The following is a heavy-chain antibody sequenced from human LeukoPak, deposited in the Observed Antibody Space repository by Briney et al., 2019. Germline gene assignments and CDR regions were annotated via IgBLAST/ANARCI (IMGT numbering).Heavy chain of an antibody. CDR3: ARGKGYYGPASPPETNDY. J-gene: IGHJ4*02. Sequence: ASVKVSCKASGYTFTGYYMHWVRQAPGQGLEWMGRINPNSGATNYAQKFQGRVTMTRDTSISTAYMELSRLRSDDTAVYYCARGKGYYGPASPPETNDYWGQGTLVTVSS. D-gene: IGHD2-15*01. CDR2: INPNSGAT. V-gene: IGHV1-2*06. CDR1: GYTFTGYY.